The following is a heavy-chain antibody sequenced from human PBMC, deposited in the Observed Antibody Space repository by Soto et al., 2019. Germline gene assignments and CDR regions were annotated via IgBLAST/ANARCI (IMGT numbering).Heavy chain of an antibody. J-gene: IGHJ6*02. CDR2: IYPGDSDT. CDR3: AGGGVRGVITRTRDYYGMDV. Sequence: GESEISCKGSGYSFTSYWIGWVRQMPGKGLEWMGIIYPGDSDTRYSPSFQGQVTISADKSISTAYLQWSSLKASDTAMYYCAGGGVRGVITRTRDYYGMDVWGQGTTVNVSS. CDR1: GYSFTSYW. V-gene: IGHV5-51*01. D-gene: IGHD3-10*01.